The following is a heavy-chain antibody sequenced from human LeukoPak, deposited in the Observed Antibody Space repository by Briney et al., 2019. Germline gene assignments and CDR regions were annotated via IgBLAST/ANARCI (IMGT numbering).Heavy chain of an antibody. CDR1: GFTFSSYA. J-gene: IGHJ4*02. CDR3: ASGRGDYGVYFDY. D-gene: IGHD4-17*01. V-gene: IGHV3-30-3*01. CDR2: ISYDGSNK. Sequence: GRSLRLSCAASGFTFSSYAMHWVRQAPGKGLEWVAVISYDGSNKYYADSVKGRFTISRDNSKNTLYLQMNSLRAEDTAVYYCASGRGDYGVYFDYWGQGTLVTVSS.